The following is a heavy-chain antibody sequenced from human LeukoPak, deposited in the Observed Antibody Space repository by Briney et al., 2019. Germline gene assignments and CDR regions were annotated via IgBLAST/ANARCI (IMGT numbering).Heavy chain of an antibody. V-gene: IGHV3-30-3*01. J-gene: IGHJ4*02. CDR1: GFTFSSYA. D-gene: IGHD6-6*01. Sequence: GGSLRLSCAVSGFTFSSYAMHWVRQATGKGLEWVAVISYDGSNKYYADSVKGRFTISRDNSKNTLYLQMNSLRAEDTAVYYCARSRIATVDYWGQGTLVTVSS. CDR3: ARSRIATVDY. CDR2: ISYDGSNK.